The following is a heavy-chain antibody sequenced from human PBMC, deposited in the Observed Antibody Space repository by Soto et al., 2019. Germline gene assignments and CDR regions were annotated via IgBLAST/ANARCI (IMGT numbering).Heavy chain of an antibody. CDR3: ARASPRGRYFDWLIFPLGH. CDR1: GFSFDDYG. J-gene: IGHJ4*02. D-gene: IGHD3-9*01. CDR2: INWNGRTK. Sequence: GESLKISCAASGFSFDDYGMSWVRHVPGKRLEWVAGINWNGRTKDYVDSVKGRFTISRDTAKSSVYLQMNSLRAEDTALYFCARASPRGRYFDWLIFPLGHWGQGTLVTVSS. V-gene: IGHV3-20*04.